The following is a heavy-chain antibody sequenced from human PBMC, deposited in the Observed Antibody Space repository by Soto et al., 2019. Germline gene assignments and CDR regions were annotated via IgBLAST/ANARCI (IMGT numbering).Heavy chain of an antibody. V-gene: IGHV4-31*03. D-gene: IGHD3-9*01. CDR1: GGSISSDGHY. CDR3: AREDILTGYYFDY. Sequence: SETLSLTCTVSGGSISSDGHYWSWIRQHPGKGLEWIAYIYYSGTTYYNPSLKSRVTISIDTSKNQFSLKLSSVTAADTAVYYCAREDILTGYYFDYWGQGTLVTVSS. CDR2: IYYSGTT. J-gene: IGHJ4*02.